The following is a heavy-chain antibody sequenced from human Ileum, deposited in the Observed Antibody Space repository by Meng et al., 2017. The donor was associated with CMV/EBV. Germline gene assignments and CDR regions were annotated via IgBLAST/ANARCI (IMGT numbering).Heavy chain of an antibody. V-gene: IGHV1-69*04. CDR1: GGTLSTYV. CDR2: IIPIIGRP. D-gene: IGHD3-16*01. J-gene: IGHJ5*01. Sequence: SVKVSCKASGGTLSTYVISWVRQAPGQGREWMGRIIPIIGRPHHAQRFQDRVSITADKATSTVYMELKTLTSEDTAVYFCASDITGNSYAYDSWGQGTLVTVSS. CDR3: ASDITGNSYAYDS.